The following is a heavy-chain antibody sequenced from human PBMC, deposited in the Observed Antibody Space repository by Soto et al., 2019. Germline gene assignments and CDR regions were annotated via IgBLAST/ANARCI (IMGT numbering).Heavy chain of an antibody. Sequence: QLQLHMSGSGLVKPSQTLSLTCTVSGASITYGAYSWSWIRQTPGKGLEWIGYINHLETTFYNPSFESRVTLSIDRTMNQFSLNLKSMSAADRAVYFCARGGGFDSFDYWGQVILVTVSS. V-gene: IGHV4-30-2*01. D-gene: IGHD3-10*01. CDR2: INHLETT. CDR1: GASITYGAYS. J-gene: IGHJ4*02. CDR3: ARGGGFDSFDY.